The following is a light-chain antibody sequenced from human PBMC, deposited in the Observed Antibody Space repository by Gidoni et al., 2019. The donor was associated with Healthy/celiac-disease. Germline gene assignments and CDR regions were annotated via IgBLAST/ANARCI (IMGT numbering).Light chain of an antibody. V-gene: IGLV2-14*01. CDR1: SSDAGGYNY. J-gene: IGLJ1*01. Sequence: QSALTQPASVSGSPGQSITISCTGTSSDAGGYNYVSWYPQHPGKAPKLMIYEVSNRPSGVSNRFSGSKSGNTASLTISGLQAEDEADYYCSSYTSSLLEVFGTGTKVTVL. CDR3: SSYTSSLLEV. CDR2: EVS.